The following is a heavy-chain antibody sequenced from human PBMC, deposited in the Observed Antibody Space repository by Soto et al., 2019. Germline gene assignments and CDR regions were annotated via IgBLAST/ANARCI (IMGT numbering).Heavy chain of an antibody. J-gene: IGHJ4*02. Sequence: GSLRLSCAASGFTFSSYGMHWVRQAPGKGLEWVAVISYDGSNKYYADSVKGRFTISRDNSKNTLYLQMNSLRAEDTAVYYCAKDQGMTTVTLFDYWGQGTLVTVSS. D-gene: IGHD4-17*01. V-gene: IGHV3-30*18. CDR1: GFTFSSYG. CDR3: AKDQGMTTVTLFDY. CDR2: ISYDGSNK.